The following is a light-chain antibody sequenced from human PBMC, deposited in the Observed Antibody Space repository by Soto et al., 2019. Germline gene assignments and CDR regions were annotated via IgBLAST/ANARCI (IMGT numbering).Light chain of an antibody. CDR2: GAS. Sequence: IVMTQSPATLSVSPGERATLSCRASQSVSSNLAWYQQKPGQAPRLLIYGASNRATGIPARFSGSRSGTEFTLTISSLQSEAFAVYYSQQYNNWPPLTFGGGTKVEIK. CDR1: QSVSSN. V-gene: IGKV3-15*01. CDR3: QQYNNWPPLT. J-gene: IGKJ4*01.